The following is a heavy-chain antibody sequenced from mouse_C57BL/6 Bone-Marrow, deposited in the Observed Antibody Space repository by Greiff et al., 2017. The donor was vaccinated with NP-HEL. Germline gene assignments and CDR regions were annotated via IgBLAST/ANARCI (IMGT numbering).Heavy chain of an antibody. J-gene: IGHJ4*01. CDR3: ARPTAQATRAMDY. CDR2: ISSGGSYT. Sequence: EVHLVESGGDLVKPGGSLKLSCAASGFTFSSYGMSWVRQTPDKRLEWVATISSGGSYTYYPDSVKGRFTISRDNDKNTLYLQMSSLKSEDTAMDYCARPTAQATRAMDYWGQGTSVTVSS. V-gene: IGHV5-6*01. D-gene: IGHD3-2*02. CDR1: GFTFSSYG.